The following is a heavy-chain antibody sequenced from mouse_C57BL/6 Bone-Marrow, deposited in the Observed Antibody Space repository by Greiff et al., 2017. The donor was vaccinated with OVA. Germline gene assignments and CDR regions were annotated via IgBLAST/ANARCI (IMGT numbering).Heavy chain of an antibody. V-gene: IGHV1-82*01. D-gene: IGHD2-4*01. J-gene: IGHJ4*01. Sequence: QVQLQQSGPELVKPGASVKISCKASGYAFSSSWMNWVKQRPGTGLEWIGRIYPGDGDTNYNGKFKGKATLTADKSSSTAYMQLSSLTSEDSAVYFCAGYDYDGYAMDYWGQGTSVTVSS. CDR2: IYPGDGDT. CDR1: GYAFSSSW. CDR3: AGYDYDGYAMDY.